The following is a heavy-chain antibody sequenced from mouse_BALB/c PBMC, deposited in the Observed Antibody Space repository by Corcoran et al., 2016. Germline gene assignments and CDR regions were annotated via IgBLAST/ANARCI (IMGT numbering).Heavy chain of an antibody. CDR1: GSSFTSYY. V-gene: IGHV1S135*01. J-gene: IGHJ4*01. Sequence: EFQLQQSGPELMKPGASVKISCKASGSSFTSYYMHWVKQSHGKSLEWIGYIDPFNGGTSYNQKFKGKATLTVDKSSSTAYMHLSSLTSEDSAVYYCARWAYAMDYWGQGTSVTVSS. CDR3: ARWAYAMDY. CDR2: IDPFNGGT.